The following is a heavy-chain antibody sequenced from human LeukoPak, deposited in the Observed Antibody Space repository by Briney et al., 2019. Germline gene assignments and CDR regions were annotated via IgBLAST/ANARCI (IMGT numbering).Heavy chain of an antibody. V-gene: IGHV4-34*01. CDR2: INHSGST. CDR3: ARGRGYDSSGYAY. CDR1: GGSFSGYY. D-gene: IGHD3-22*01. Sequence: SEPLSLTCAVYGGSFSGYYWSWIRKPPGKGLEWIGEINHSGSTNYNPSLKSRVTISVDTSKNQFSLKLSSVTAADTAVYYCARGRGYDSSGYAYWGQGTLVTVSS. J-gene: IGHJ4*02.